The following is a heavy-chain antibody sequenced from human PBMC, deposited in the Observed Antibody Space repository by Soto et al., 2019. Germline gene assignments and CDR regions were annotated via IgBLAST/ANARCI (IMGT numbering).Heavy chain of an antibody. CDR1: GFTFSSYA. V-gene: IGHV3-30-3*01. D-gene: IGHD2-2*01. Sequence: GGSLRLSCAASGFTFSSYAMHWVRQAPGKGLEWVAVISYDGSNKYYADSVKGRFTISRDNSKNTLYLQMNSLRAEDTAVYYCARDFCSSTSCYRNYFDYWGQGTLVTVSS. CDR2: ISYDGSNK. J-gene: IGHJ4*02. CDR3: ARDFCSSTSCYRNYFDY.